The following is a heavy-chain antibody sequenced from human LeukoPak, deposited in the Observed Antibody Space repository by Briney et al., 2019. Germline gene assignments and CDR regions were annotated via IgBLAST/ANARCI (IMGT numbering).Heavy chain of an antibody. D-gene: IGHD6-13*01. Sequence: SETLSLTCTVSGGSISSGSYYWSWIRQPAGKGLEWIGRIYTSGITNYNPSLKSRVTISVDTSKNQFSLKLSSVTAADTAVYYCAREKEQQLENWFDPWGQGTLVTVSS. J-gene: IGHJ5*02. CDR3: AREKEQQLENWFDP. CDR1: GGSISSGSYY. V-gene: IGHV4-61*02. CDR2: IYTSGIT.